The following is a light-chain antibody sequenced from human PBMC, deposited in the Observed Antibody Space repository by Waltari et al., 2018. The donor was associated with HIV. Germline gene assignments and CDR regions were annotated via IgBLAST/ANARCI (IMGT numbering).Light chain of an antibody. CDR3: GTWDSSLTAVV. J-gene: IGLJ2*01. CDR2: DTS. CDR1: SSNIGDND. V-gene: IGLV1-51*01. Sequence: QSVLTQPPSVSAAPGQKVTISCSGSSSNIGDNDVSWYQQLPGTAPKLLIYDTSKRPSGIPDRVSGSKSGTSATLAINRLQTGDEADYYCGTWDSSLTAVVFGGGTKLTVL.